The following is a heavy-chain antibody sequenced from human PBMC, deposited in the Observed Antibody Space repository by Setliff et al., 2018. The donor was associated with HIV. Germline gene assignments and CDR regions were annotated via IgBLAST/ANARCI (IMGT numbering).Heavy chain of an antibody. CDR3: ARLGDFWSGYYYFDY. Sequence: ASVKVSCKASGYTFTSYYMHWVRQAPGQGLEWMGIINPSGDSTSYAQKFQGRVTMTRDTFTNTVYMELSSLRSEDTAVYYCARLGDFWSGYYYFDYWGQGTLVTVSS. V-gene: IGHV1-46*01. CDR1: GYTFTSYY. J-gene: IGHJ4*02. CDR2: INPSGDST. D-gene: IGHD3-3*01.